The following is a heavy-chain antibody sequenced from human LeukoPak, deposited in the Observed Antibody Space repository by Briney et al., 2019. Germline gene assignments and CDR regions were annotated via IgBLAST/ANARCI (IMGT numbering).Heavy chain of an antibody. D-gene: IGHD3-10*01. CDR2: ISYDGSNK. J-gene: IGHJ5*02. CDR1: GFTFSSYA. Sequence: PGRSLRLSCAASGFTFSSYAMHWVRQAPGKGLEWVAVISYDGSNKYYADSVKGRFTISRDNAKNSLYLQMNSLRAEDTAVYYCARYYYGSGTSFDPWGQGTLVTVSS. CDR3: ARYYYGSGTSFDP. V-gene: IGHV3-30*04.